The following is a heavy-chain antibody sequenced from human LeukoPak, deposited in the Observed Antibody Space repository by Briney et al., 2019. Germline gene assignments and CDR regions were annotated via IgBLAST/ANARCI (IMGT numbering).Heavy chain of an antibody. J-gene: IGHJ4*02. D-gene: IGHD4-17*01. CDR2: ISGSGGST. CDR3: ARQALTTATLSNFDY. CDR1: GFTFSNYA. Sequence: PGGSLRLSCAASGFTFSNYAMSWVRQGPGKGLEWVSAISGSGGSTYYADSVKGRFTISRDNSKNTQYLQMNSLRAEDTAVYYCARQALTTATLSNFDYWGQGTLVTVSS. V-gene: IGHV3-23*01.